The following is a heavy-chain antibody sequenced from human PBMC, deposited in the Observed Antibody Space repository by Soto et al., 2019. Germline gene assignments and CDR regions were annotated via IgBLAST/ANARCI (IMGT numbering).Heavy chain of an antibody. CDR1: GFTFSSYS. V-gene: IGHV3-48*01. D-gene: IGHD3-22*01. J-gene: IGHJ3*02. CDR2: ISSSSSTI. CDR3: AREKEYYYDSSGPRGDAFDI. Sequence: EVQLVESGGGLVQPGGSLRLSCAASGFTFSSYSMNWVRQAPGKGLEWVSYISSSSSTIYYADSVKGRFTISRDNAKNSLYLQMNSLRAEDTAVYYCAREKEYYYDSSGPRGDAFDIWGQGTMVTVSS.